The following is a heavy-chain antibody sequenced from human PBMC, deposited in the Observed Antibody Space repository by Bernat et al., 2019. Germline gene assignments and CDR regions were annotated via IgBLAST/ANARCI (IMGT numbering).Heavy chain of an antibody. CDR3: AKTASVLDY. CDR1: GFIFSNYA. Sequence: EVQLLESGGGLVQPGGSLRLSCAASGFIFSNYAMTWVRQAPEQGLVWVSSISTTGSGTYYTDSVRGRFTISRDNSKNMLYLQMNSLRAEDTAIYYCAKTASVLDYWGQGTLVTVSS. V-gene: IGHV3-23*01. J-gene: IGHJ4*02. CDR2: ISTTGSGT.